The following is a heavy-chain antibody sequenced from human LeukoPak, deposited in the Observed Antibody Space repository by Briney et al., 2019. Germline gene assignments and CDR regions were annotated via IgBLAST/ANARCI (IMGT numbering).Heavy chain of an antibody. CDR1: GGSFSGYY. J-gene: IGHJ4*02. V-gene: IGHV4-34*01. Sequence: PSETLSLTCAVYGGSFSGYYWSWIRQPPGKGLEWIGEINHSGSTNYNPSLKSRVTISVDTSKNQFSLKLSSVTAADTAVYYCARRLYSSSSSDYWGQGTLVTVSS. D-gene: IGHD6-6*01. CDR2: INHSGST. CDR3: ARRLYSSSSSDY.